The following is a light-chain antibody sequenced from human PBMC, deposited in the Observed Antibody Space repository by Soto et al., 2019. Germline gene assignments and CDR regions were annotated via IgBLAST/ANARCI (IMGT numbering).Light chain of an antibody. Sequence: EIVLTQSPGTLSFSPGERATLSCRASQSVSSNLAWYQQKPGQAPRLLIYGASNRATGVPARFSGSGSGTDFTLTISTLEPEDFAIYYCQQRSNWPPITFGQGTRLEIK. CDR2: GAS. J-gene: IGKJ5*01. CDR3: QQRSNWPPIT. V-gene: IGKV3-11*01. CDR1: QSVSSN.